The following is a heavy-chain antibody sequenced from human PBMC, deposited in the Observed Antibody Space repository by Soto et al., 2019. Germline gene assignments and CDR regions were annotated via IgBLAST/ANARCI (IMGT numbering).Heavy chain of an antibody. CDR1: GDSFSGFY. Sequence: PSETLSLTCAVYGDSFSGFYWTWIRQPPGKGLEWIGEINQSGGTNYNPSLKSRVTISIDRSTNQFSLKLTSVTAADTAVYYCARGIAVSAKSGWFDPWGQGTLVTVSS. V-gene: IGHV4-34*01. D-gene: IGHD6-19*01. CDR3: ARGIAVSAKSGWFDP. CDR2: INQSGGT. J-gene: IGHJ5*02.